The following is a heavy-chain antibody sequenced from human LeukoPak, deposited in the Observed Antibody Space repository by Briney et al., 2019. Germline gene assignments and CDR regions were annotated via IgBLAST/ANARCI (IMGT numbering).Heavy chain of an antibody. Sequence: PGGSLRLSCAASGFTFSDYYMSWIRQAPGEGLEWVSYISSSGSTIYYADSVKGRFTISRDNAENSRYLQRNSLRAEDTAVYYCARHSTWGLGSYFDYWGQGTLVTVSS. CDR2: ISSSGSTI. D-gene: IGHD3-16*01. J-gene: IGHJ4*02. CDR1: GFTFSDYY. CDR3: ARHSTWGLGSYFDY. V-gene: IGHV3-11*01.